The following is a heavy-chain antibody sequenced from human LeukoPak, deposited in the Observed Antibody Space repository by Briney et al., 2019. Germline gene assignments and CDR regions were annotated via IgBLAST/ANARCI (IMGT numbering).Heavy chain of an antibody. D-gene: IGHD6-13*01. V-gene: IGHV4-59*12. CDR2: IYHSGST. Sequence: SETLSLTCTVSGDSISSFYWSWIRQPPGKGLEWIGYIYHSGSTYYNPSLKSRVTISVDRSKNQFSLKLSSVTAADTAVYYCARGISSSWYGGAFDIWGQGTMVTVSS. CDR3: ARGISSSWYGGAFDI. J-gene: IGHJ3*02. CDR1: GDSISSFY.